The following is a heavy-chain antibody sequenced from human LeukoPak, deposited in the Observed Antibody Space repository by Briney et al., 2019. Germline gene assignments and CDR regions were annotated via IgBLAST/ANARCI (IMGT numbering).Heavy chain of an antibody. CDR2: INHSGST. CDR3: AREHPIKLANSSSWSGWFDP. D-gene: IGHD6-13*01. V-gene: IGHV4-34*01. J-gene: IGHJ5*02. Sequence: SETLSLTCAVYGGSFSGYYWSWIRQPPGKGLEWIGEINHSGSTNYNPSLKSRVTISVDTSKNQFSLKLSSVTAADTAVYYCAREHPIKLANSSSWSGWFDPWGQGTLVTVSS. CDR1: GGSFSGYY.